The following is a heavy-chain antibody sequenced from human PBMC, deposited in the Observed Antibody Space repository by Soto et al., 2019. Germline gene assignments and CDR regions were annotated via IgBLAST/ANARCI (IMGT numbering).Heavy chain of an antibody. Sequence: GASVKVSCKASGYTFTSYYMHWVRQAPGQGLEWMGIINPSGGSTSYAQKFQGRVTMTRDTSTSTVYMELSSLRSEDTAVYYCARDRRPIYGDSLPGYYYGMDVWGQGTTVTVS. J-gene: IGHJ6*02. D-gene: IGHD4-17*01. V-gene: IGHV1-46*01. CDR2: INPSGGST. CDR3: ARDRRPIYGDSLPGYYYGMDV. CDR1: GYTFTSYY.